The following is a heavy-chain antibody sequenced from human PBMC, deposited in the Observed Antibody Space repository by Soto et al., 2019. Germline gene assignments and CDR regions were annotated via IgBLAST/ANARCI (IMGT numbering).Heavy chain of an antibody. CDR3: ARDEGLSSGSYYNY. Sequence: SETLSLTCTVSGGSISSYYWSWIRQPAGKGLEWIGRIYTSGSTNYNPSLKSRVTMSVDTSKNQFYLKLSSVTAADTAVYYCARDEGLSSGSYYNYWGQGTLVTVSS. CDR2: IYTSGST. D-gene: IGHD3-10*01. CDR1: GGSISSYY. V-gene: IGHV4-4*07. J-gene: IGHJ4*02.